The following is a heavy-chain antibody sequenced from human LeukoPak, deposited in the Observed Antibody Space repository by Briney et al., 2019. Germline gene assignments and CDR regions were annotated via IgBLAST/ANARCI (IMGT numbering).Heavy chain of an antibody. Sequence: SVKVSCKASGYTFTGYYMHWVRQAPGQGLEWMGGIIPIFGTANYAQKFQGRVTITTDESTSTAYMELSSLRSEDTAVYYCARRGYSYGYDYWGQGTLVTVSS. D-gene: IGHD5-18*01. V-gene: IGHV1-69*05. J-gene: IGHJ4*02. CDR3: ARRGYSYGYDY. CDR1: GYTFTGYY. CDR2: IIPIFGTA.